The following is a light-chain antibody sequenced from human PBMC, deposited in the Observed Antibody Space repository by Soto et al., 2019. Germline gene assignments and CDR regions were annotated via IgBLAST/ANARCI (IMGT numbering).Light chain of an antibody. V-gene: IGKV1-5*03. CDR3: QHYNSYSEA. J-gene: IGKJ1*01. CDR1: QSISSW. Sequence: DIQMTHSPSTLSASEGDRVTITCRASQSISSWLAWYQQKPGKAPKLLIYKASTLKSGVPSRFSGSGSGTEFTLTISSLQPDDFATYCCQHYNSYSEAFGQGTKVDIK. CDR2: KAS.